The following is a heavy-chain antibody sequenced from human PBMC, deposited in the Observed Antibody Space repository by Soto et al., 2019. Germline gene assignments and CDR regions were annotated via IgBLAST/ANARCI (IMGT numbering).Heavy chain of an antibody. CDR3: AREKVRWPSRGYSYGYYGSYYYGMDV. CDR1: GGSISSGGYY. CDR2: IYYSGST. Sequence: SETLSLTCTVSGGSISSGGYYWSWIRQHPGKGLEWIGYIYYSGSTYYNPSLKSRVTISVDTSKNQFSLKLSSVTAADTAVYYCAREKVRWPSRGYSYGYYGSYYYGMDVWAQGTTVTVSS. V-gene: IGHV4-31*03. J-gene: IGHJ6*02. D-gene: IGHD5-18*01.